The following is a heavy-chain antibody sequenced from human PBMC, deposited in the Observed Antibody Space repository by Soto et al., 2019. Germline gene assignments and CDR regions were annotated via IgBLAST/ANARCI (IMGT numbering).Heavy chain of an antibody. J-gene: IGHJ5*01. CDR1: GFTFSTYT. Sequence: GGSLRLSCAASGFTFSTYTMNWVRQAPGKGLEWISSISSGSSYIYYAGSVKGRFTISRDNAKNSLFLQMNSLRADDTAVYYFACDILCGGAYPDSWGQGTKVTVSS. D-gene: IGHD3-16*01. V-gene: IGHV3-21*01. CDR3: ACDILCGGAYPDS. CDR2: ISSGSSYI.